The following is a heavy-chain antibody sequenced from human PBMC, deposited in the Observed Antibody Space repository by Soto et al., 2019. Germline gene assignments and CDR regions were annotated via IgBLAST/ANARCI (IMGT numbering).Heavy chain of an antibody. Sequence: TSETLSLTCAVSGGSISSGGYSWSWIRQPPGKGLEWIGYIYHSGSTYYNPSLKSRVTISVDRSKNQFSLKLSSVTAADTAVYYCARGSIAAEYFQHWGQGTLVTVSS. CDR2: IYHSGST. V-gene: IGHV4-30-2*01. J-gene: IGHJ1*01. CDR1: GGSISSGGYS. CDR3: ARGSIAAEYFQH.